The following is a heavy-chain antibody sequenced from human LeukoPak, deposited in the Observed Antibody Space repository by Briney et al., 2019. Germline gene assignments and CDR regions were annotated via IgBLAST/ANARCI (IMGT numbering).Heavy chain of an antibody. V-gene: IGHV3-66*01. CDR3: ARGEWELLYYFDY. CDR2: IYSGGST. J-gene: IGHJ4*02. D-gene: IGHD1-26*01. Sequence: GGSLRLSCAASGFTVSSNYMSWVRQAPEKGLEWVSVIYSGGSTYYADSVKGRFTISRDNSKNTLYLQMNSLRAEDTAVYYCARGEWELLYYFDYWGQGTLVTVSS. CDR1: GFTVSSNY.